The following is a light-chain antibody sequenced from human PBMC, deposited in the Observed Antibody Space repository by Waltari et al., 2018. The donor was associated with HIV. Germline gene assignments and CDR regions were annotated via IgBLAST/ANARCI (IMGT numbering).Light chain of an antibody. CDR1: RRDVGGSTY. Sequence: QSALTQPASASGSPGQSITISCPGTRRDVGGSTYVSLYQQHPGKAPKLTIYDVSTRPSGVSKRFSGSKSGNTASLTISGLQAEDEADYYCSSYTSSSTQGVFGGGTKLTVL. J-gene: IGLJ2*01. V-gene: IGLV2-14*03. CDR3: SSYTSSSTQGV. CDR2: DVS.